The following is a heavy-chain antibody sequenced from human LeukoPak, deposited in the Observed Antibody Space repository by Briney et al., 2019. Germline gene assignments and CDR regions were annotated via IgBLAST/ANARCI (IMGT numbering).Heavy chain of an antibody. CDR1: GYTFTRYY. CDR2: INPNSGGT. Sequence: ASVKVSCNASGYTFTRYYMHWVRQAPGQGLEWMGWINPNSGGTNYAQKFQGRVTMTRDTSISTAYMELSRLRSDDTAVYYCATEVFIIGLYYGMDVWGQGTTVTVSS. D-gene: IGHD3-3*01. V-gene: IGHV1-2*02. CDR3: ATEVFIIGLYYGMDV. J-gene: IGHJ6*02.